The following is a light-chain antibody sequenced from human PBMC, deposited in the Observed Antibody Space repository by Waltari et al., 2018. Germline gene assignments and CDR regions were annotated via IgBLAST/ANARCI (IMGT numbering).Light chain of an antibody. V-gene: IGKV1-39*01. J-gene: IGKJ2*01. CDR1: QSISNY. CDR2: VAS. Sequence: DIHMTQSPSSLPASVRDRVTTTCRASQSISNYLNWYQHKPGEAPKLLVYVASNLQRGVPSRFSGSGSETDFTLNISSLQLEDFATYYCQQSYNAPYTFGQGTNVEIK. CDR3: QQSYNAPYT.